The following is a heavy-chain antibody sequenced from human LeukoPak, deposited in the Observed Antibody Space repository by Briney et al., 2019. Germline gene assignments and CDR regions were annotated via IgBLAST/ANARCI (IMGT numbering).Heavy chain of an antibody. D-gene: IGHD4-17*01. J-gene: IGHJ4*02. V-gene: IGHV4-34*01. CDR2: INHSGST. CDR3: ARLVTVTTGDYFDY. Sequence: SSETLSLTCAVYGGSFSGYYWSWIRQPPGKGLEWIGEINHSGSTNYNPSLKSRLTISVDSPRNQFSLRLTSLTAADTAVYYCARLVTVTTGDYFDYWGQGNLVTVSS. CDR1: GGSFSGYY.